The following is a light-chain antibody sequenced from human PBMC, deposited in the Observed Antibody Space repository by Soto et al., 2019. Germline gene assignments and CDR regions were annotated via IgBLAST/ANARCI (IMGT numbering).Light chain of an antibody. CDR2: EDI. J-gene: IGLJ2*01. CDR1: SSDVGRYNL. V-gene: IGLV2-23*01. Sequence: QSALTQPASVSGSPGQSITISCTGTSSDVGRYNLVSWYQQYPGKAPKVMIYEDIERPSGASDRFSGSKSGNTASLTISGLQTEDEADYYCCSYAGGTSVVFGGGTKLTVL. CDR3: CSYAGGTSVV.